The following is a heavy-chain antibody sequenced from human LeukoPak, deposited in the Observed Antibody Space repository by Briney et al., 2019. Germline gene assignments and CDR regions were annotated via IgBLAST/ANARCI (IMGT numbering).Heavy chain of an antibody. J-gene: IGHJ4*02. CDR1: GVTLSNYG. Sequence: PGGSLRLSCAVSGVTLSNYGMSWVRQAPGKGLEWVAGISDSAGSTNYADSVKGRFTISRDNPKNTLYLQMNSLRAEDTAVYFCAKRGVVIRVILVGFHKEAYYFDYWGQGTLVTVSS. CDR3: AKRGVVIRVILVGFHKEAYYFDY. V-gene: IGHV3-23*01. CDR2: ISDSAGST. D-gene: IGHD3-22*01.